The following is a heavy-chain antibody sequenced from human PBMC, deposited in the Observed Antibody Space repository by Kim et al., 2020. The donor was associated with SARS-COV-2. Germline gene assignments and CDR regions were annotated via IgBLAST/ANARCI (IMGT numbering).Heavy chain of an antibody. D-gene: IGHD3-9*01. J-gene: IGHJ6*02. CDR1: GGSISSSSYY. CDR2: IYYSGST. V-gene: IGHV4-39*01. Sequence: SETVSLTCTVSGGSISSSSYYWGWIRQPPGKGLEWIGSIYYSGSTYYNPSLKSRVTISVDTSKNQFSLKLSSVTAADTAVYYCARLYHDILTGYPFNGMDVWGQGTTVTVSS. CDR3: ARLYHDILTGYPFNGMDV.